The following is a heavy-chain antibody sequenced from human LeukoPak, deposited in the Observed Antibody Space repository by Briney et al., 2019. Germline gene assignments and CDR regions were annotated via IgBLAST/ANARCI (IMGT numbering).Heavy chain of an antibody. V-gene: IGHV3-23*01. D-gene: IGHD6-19*01. CDR1: GFTFSSYA. CDR3: AKSIGSGWYALYYFDY. Sequence: GGSLRLSCAASGFTFSSYAMSWVRQAPGKGLEWVSAISGSGGSTYYADSVKGRFTISRENSKKTMYMQMNSLRAEGTDEYYCAKSIGSGWYALYYFDYWGQGTLVTVSS. J-gene: IGHJ4*02. CDR2: ISGSGGST.